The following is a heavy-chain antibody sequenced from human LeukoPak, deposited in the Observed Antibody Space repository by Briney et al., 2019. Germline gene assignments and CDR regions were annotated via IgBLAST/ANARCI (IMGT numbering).Heavy chain of an antibody. J-gene: IGHJ4*02. V-gene: IGHV3-74*01. CDR1: GFTFSSYW. D-gene: IGHD7-27*01. Sequence: GGSLRLSCAASGFTFSSYWMHWVRQAPGKGLVWVSRINSDGSSTSYADSVKGRFTISRDNAKNTLYLQMNSLRAEDTAVYYCARGRKSGEMEGDFDYWGQGTLVTVSS. CDR3: ARGRKSGEMEGDFDY. CDR2: INSDGSST.